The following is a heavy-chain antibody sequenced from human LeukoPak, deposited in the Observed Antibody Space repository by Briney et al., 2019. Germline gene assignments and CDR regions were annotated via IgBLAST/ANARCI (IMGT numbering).Heavy chain of an antibody. CDR2: INHSGST. Sequence: SETLSLTCTVSGGSISSGGYYWSWIRQPPGKGLEWIGEINHSGSTNYNPSLKSRVTISVDTSKNQFSLKLSSVTAADTAVYYCAVISLFDYWGQGTLVTVSS. D-gene: IGHD2-21*01. CDR1: GGSISSGGYY. J-gene: IGHJ4*02. CDR3: AVISLFDY. V-gene: IGHV4-39*07.